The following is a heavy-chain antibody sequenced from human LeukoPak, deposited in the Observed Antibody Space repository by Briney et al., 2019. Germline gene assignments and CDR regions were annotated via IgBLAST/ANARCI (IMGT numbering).Heavy chain of an antibody. V-gene: IGHV3-21*04. CDR1: GFTFSSYS. CDR2: ISSSSSYI. J-gene: IGHJ3*02. D-gene: IGHD3-3*01. Sequence: GGSLRLSCAASGFTFSSYSMNWVRQAPGKGLEWVSSISSSSSYIYYADSVKGRFTISRDNAKNSLYLQMNSLRDEDTAVYYCARDRYDFWSGYYPHGAFDIWGQGTMVTVSS. CDR3: ARDRYDFWSGYYPHGAFDI.